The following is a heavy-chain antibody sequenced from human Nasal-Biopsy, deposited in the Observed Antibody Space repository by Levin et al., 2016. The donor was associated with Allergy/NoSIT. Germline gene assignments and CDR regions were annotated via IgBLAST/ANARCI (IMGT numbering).Heavy chain of an antibody. D-gene: IGHD3-10*01. Sequence: GGSLRLSCVASGLRFSHYAMHWVRQAPGKGLEWVAVTSYDGSMKYYADSVKGRLTISRDNSNNTVFLQMNSLRAEDAAVYYCARDYGNNGYIDHWGQGTLVTVSS. J-gene: IGHJ4*02. CDR2: TSYDGSMK. CDR3: ARDYGNNGYIDH. V-gene: IGHV3-30*04. CDR1: GLRFSHYA.